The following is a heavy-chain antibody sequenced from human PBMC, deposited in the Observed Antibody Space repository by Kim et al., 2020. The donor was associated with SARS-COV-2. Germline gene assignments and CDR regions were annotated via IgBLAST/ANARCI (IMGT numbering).Heavy chain of an antibody. V-gene: IGHV3-33*05. D-gene: IGHD3-10*01. J-gene: IGHJ5*02. CDR1: GFTFSSYG. CDR2: ISYDGSNK. Sequence: GGSLRLSCAASGFTFSSYGMHWVRQAPGKGLEWVAVISYDGSNKYYADSVKGRFTISRDNSKNTLYLQMNSLRAEDTAVYYCARPAAVPVYYYGSGSLSDNWFDPWGQGTLVTVSS. CDR3: ARPAAVPVYYYGSGSLSDNWFDP.